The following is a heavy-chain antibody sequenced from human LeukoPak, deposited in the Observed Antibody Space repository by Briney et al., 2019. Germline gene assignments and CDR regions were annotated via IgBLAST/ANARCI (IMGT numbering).Heavy chain of an antibody. D-gene: IGHD2-8*01. CDR1: GYTFTGYY. J-gene: IGHJ6*03. CDR3: ARDSASAKYCTNGVCYRGYYYHYMDV. Sequence: ASVKVSCKASGYTFTGYYMHWVRQAPGQGLEWMGRINPNSGGTNYAQQFQGRVTMTRDTSISTASMERSRLRSDDTAVYYCARDSASAKYCTNGVCYRGYYYHYMDVWGKGTTVTVSS. V-gene: IGHV1-2*06. CDR2: INPNSGGT.